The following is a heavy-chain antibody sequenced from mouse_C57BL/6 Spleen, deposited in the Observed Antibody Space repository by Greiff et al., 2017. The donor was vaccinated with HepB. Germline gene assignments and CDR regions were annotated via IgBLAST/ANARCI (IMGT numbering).Heavy chain of an antibody. CDR2: INPSNGGT. Sequence: QVQLQQPGAELVRPGSSVKLSCKASGYTFTSYWMHWVKQRPGQGLEWIGNINPSNGGTNYNEKFKSKATLTVDKSSSTAYMQLSSLTSEDSAVYYCARSSSSGYGFAYWGQGTLVTVSA. D-gene: IGHD3-2*02. V-gene: IGHV1-53*01. CDR1: GYTFTSYW. CDR3: ARSSSSGYGFAY. J-gene: IGHJ3*01.